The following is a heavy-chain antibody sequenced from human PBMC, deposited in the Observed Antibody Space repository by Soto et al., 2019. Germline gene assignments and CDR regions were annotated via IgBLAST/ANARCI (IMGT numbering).Heavy chain of an antibody. CDR1: GFTFSSYG. Sequence: GGSLRLSCAASGFTFSSYGMHWFRQAPGKGLEWVAVISYDGSNKYYADSVKGRFTISRDNSKNTLYLQMNSLRAEDTAVYYCAKVSDLYDSGAFDYWGQGTLVTVSS. J-gene: IGHJ4*02. CDR2: ISYDGSNK. CDR3: AKVSDLYDSGAFDY. V-gene: IGHV3-30*18. D-gene: IGHD3-22*01.